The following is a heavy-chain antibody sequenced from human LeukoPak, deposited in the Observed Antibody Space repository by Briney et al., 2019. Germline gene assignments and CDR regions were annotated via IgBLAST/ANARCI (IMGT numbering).Heavy chain of an antibody. CDR1: GFTFSDYY. Sequence: GGSLRLSCAASGFTFSDYYMSWIRQAPGKGLEWVSYISSSGSTIYYADSMKGRFTISRDNAKNSLYLQMNSLRAEDTAVYYCARARGYSSSWYRGYYYMDVWGKGTTVTVSS. CDR3: ARARGYSSSWYRGYYYMDV. CDR2: ISSSGSTI. V-gene: IGHV3-11*01. D-gene: IGHD6-13*01. J-gene: IGHJ6*03.